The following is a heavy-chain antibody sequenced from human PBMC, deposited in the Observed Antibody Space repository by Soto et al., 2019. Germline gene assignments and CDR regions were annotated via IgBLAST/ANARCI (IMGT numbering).Heavy chain of an antibody. Sequence: QVNLVQSGAEVKKPGASVKVSCKASGYNFNGYYIHWVRQAPGQGLEWMGWMNPNTGGANYAQQFQGKVLMTTDTSISTAYLDLRSLTSDDTAVYYCAKVISTIGSKQWLAQTKHQALDYWGQGTLVTVSS. J-gene: IGHJ4*02. CDR2: MNPNTGGA. D-gene: IGHD6-19*01. CDR3: AKVISTIGSKQWLAQTKHQALDY. CDR1: GYNFNGYY. V-gene: IGHV1-2*02.